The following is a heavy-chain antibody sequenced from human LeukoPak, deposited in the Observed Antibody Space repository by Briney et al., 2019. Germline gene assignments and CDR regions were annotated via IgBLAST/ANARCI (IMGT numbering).Heavy chain of an antibody. J-gene: IGHJ3*02. CDR2: IYYSGST. D-gene: IGHD2-2*02. Sequence: SETLSLTCTVSGGSISSGGYYWGWIRQPPGKGLEWIGSIYYSGSTYYNPFLKSRVTISVDTSKNQFSLKLSSVTAADTAVYYCARDLHGRYQLLYAAFDIWGQGTMVTVSS. V-gene: IGHV4-39*07. CDR1: GGSISSGGYY. CDR3: ARDLHGRYQLLYAAFDI.